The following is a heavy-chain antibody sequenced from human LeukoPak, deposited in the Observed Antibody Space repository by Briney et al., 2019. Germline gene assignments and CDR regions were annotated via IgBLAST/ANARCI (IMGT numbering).Heavy chain of an antibody. CDR3: ARRPRASYYYDSSGYYPPPGYFQH. D-gene: IGHD3-22*01. CDR1: GGSISSYY. J-gene: IGHJ1*01. CDR2: INHSGST. V-gene: IGHV4-34*01. Sequence: SETLSLTCTVSGGSISSYYWSWIRQPPGKGLEWIGEINHSGSTNYNPSLKSRVTISVDTSKNQFSLKLSSVTAADTAVYYCARRPRASYYYDSSGYYPPPGYFQHWGQGTLVTVSS.